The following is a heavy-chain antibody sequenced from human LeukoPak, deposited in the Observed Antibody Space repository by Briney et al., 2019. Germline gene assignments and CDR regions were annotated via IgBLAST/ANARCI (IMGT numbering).Heavy chain of an antibody. CDR3: AREGRQDYVYFDY. CDR2: IYYSGST. V-gene: IGHV4-59*01. D-gene: IGHD4-17*01. Sequence: SETLSLTCTVSGGSISSYYWSWIRQPPGKALEWIGYIYYSGSTNYNPSLKSRVTISVDTSKNQFSLKLSSVTSADTAVYYCAREGRQDYVYFDYWGQGTLVTVSS. CDR1: GGSISSYY. J-gene: IGHJ4*02.